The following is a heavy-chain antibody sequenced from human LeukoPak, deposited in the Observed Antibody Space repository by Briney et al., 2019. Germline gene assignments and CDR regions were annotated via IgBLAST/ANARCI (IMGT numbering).Heavy chain of an antibody. V-gene: IGHV3-23*01. CDR3: AKEGGDCSSTSCYAPDNYYYYMDV. CDR2: ISGSGGST. D-gene: IGHD2-2*01. Sequence: GGSLRLSCVASGFTFSSYAMSWVRQAPGKGLEWVSAISGSGGSTYYADSVKGRFTISRDNSKNTLYLQMNSLRAEDTAIYYCAKEGGDCSSTSCYAPDNYYYYMDVWGKGTTVTVSS. CDR1: GFTFSSYA. J-gene: IGHJ6*03.